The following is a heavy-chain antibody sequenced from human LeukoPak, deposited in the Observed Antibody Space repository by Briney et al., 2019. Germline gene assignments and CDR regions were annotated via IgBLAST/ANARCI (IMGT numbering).Heavy chain of an antibody. CDR1: EFTFSNYA. D-gene: IGHD2-15*01. V-gene: IGHV3-30*04. J-gene: IGHJ6*02. Sequence: WGSLRLSCAASEFTFSNYAIHWVRQAPGKGLEWVTVISYDGSNTYYADSVKGRFTISRDNSKNTLYLQMNSLRAEDTAVYYCAKDLRYCSGGSCRRGYYYYGMDVWGQGTTVTVSS. CDR3: AKDLRYCSGGSCRRGYYYYGMDV. CDR2: ISYDGSNT.